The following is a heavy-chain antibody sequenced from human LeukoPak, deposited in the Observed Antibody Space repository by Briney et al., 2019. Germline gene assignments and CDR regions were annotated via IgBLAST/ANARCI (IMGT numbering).Heavy chain of an antibody. D-gene: IGHD6-13*01. CDR3: AGLAAPDAFDI. V-gene: IGHV3-48*04. J-gene: IGHJ3*02. Sequence: GGSLRLSCAASGFTFNTYTMNWVRQAPGKGLEWISYLSSGSDSIFYADSVKGRFTISRDNAKNSLYLQMNSLRAEDTAVYYCAGLAAPDAFDIWGQGTMVTVSS. CDR1: GFTFNTYT. CDR2: LSSGSDSI.